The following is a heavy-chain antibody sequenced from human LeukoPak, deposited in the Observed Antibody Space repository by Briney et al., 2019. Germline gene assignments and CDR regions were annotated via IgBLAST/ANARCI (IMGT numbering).Heavy chain of an antibody. CDR2: MNPNSGNT. CDR3: ARGLRGPRYDFWSGYYPNYYYYYMDV. CDR1: GYTFTSYD. Sequence: GASVKVSCKASGYTFTSYDINWVRQATEQGHEWMGWMNPNSGNTGYAQKFQGRVTITRNTSRSTAYMELSSLRSEDTAVYYCARGLRGPRYDFWSGYYPNYYYYYMDVWGKGTTVTVSS. D-gene: IGHD3-3*01. V-gene: IGHV1-8*03. J-gene: IGHJ6*03.